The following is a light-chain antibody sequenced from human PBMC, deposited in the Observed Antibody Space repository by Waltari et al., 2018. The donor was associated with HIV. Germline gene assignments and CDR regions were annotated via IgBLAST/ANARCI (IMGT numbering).Light chain of an antibody. V-gene: IGKV2-30*01. CDR2: KVS. Sequence: DVVRTQSPLSLRVTLGQQASTSRTASQSLVYSDGNTSLNWFQQRPGQSPRRLIYKVSNRDSGIPDRFSGSGSGTDFTLNISRVEAEDVGVYYCMQDTHWPVTFGGGTKVEIK. J-gene: IGKJ4*01. CDR1: QSLVYSDGNTS. CDR3: MQDTHWPVT.